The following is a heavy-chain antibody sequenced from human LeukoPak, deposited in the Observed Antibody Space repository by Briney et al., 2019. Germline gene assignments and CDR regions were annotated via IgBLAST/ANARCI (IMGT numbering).Heavy chain of an antibody. J-gene: IGHJ4*02. CDR3: ARDYNY. CDR2: ISSGGSTI. CDR1: GFPFSSYG. Sequence: GGSLRLSCAASGFPFSSYGMHWVRQAPGKGLEWVSYISSGGSTIYYADSVKGRFTISRDNAKNSLYLQMNSLRDEDTAVYYCARDYNYWGQGTLVTVSS. V-gene: IGHV3-48*02. D-gene: IGHD4-11*01.